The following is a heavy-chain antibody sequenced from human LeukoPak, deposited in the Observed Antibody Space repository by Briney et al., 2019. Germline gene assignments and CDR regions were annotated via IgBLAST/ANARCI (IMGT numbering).Heavy chain of an antibody. Sequence: PGGSLRLSCAASGFTFSSYAMHWVRQAPGKGLEWVAVISYDGSNKYYADSVKGRFTISRDNSKNTLYLQMNSLRAEDTAVYYCARDQYDYVWGSYRYYYFDYWGQGTLVTVSS. CDR3: ARDQYDYVWGSYRYYYFDY. CDR1: GFTFSSYA. J-gene: IGHJ4*02. D-gene: IGHD3-16*02. V-gene: IGHV3-30-3*01. CDR2: ISYDGSNK.